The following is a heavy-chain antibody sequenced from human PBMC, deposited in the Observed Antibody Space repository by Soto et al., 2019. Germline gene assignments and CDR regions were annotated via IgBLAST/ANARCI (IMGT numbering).Heavy chain of an antibody. Sequence: ASVKVSCKASGYTFTNYDINWVRQATGQGLEWMGWMSPSSGNAGYIQKFEGRVTMTRDTSTSTAYMELTSLTSDDTAMYYCARTRLCGGDCYSAYYFDFWGQGALVTVFS. CDR3: ARTRLCGGDCYSAYYFDF. J-gene: IGHJ4*02. CDR1: GYTFTNYD. D-gene: IGHD2-21*02. CDR2: MSPSSGNA. V-gene: IGHV1-8*01.